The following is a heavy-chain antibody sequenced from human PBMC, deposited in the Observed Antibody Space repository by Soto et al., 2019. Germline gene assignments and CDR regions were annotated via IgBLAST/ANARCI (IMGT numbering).Heavy chain of an antibody. CDR1: GLTFSGHW. CDR3: AREAGYCSRTSCYRRAFDT. D-gene: IGHD2-2*01. V-gene: IGHV3-74*03. Sequence: EVQLVESGGDLVQPGRSLRLSCAASGLTFSGHWMHWVRQVPGKGLEWVSRINTDGGSSAYADSVKGRFTISRDNAKNTLYLQMSGLRAEDTAVYYCAREAGYCSRTSCYRRAFDTWGQGTTVTVSS. J-gene: IGHJ3*02. CDR2: INTDGGSS.